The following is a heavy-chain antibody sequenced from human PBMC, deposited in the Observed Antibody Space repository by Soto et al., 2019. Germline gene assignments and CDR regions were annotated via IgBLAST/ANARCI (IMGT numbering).Heavy chain of an antibody. CDR1: GGSISSYY. V-gene: IGHV4-59*01. J-gene: IGHJ6*01. Sequence: PSETLSLTCTSSGGSISSYYWTWIRQAPGKGLEWIGYIYYTGRTNYNPSLKSRVIMSVDTSKNQFSLKLTSVTAADTAVFYCARGGYGDHKYYGMDVWGQGTTVTVSS. CDR2: IYYTGRT. D-gene: IGHD4-17*01. CDR3: ARGGYGDHKYYGMDV.